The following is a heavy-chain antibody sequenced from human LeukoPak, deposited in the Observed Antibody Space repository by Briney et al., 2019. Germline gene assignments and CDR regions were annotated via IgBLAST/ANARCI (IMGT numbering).Heavy chain of an antibody. CDR3: ARDGTRVATIDY. CDR1: GYTFTSYY. J-gene: IGHJ4*02. CDR2: INPSGGST. Sequence: ASVKVSCKASGYTFTSYYMHWVRQAPGEGLEWMGIINPSGGSTSYAQKFQGRVTMTWDTSISTAYMELSRLRSDDTAVYYCARDGTRVATIDYWGQGTLVTVSS. D-gene: IGHD5-24*01. V-gene: IGHV1-46*01.